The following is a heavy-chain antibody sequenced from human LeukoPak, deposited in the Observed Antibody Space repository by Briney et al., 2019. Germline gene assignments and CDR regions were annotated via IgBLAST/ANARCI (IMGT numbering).Heavy chain of an antibody. CDR2: IRHDGSDE. CDR3: ARDGFGSYFSLDY. D-gene: IGHD3-10*01. Sequence: GGSLRLSCVASGFKLSDYYMSWVRQAPGKGLEWVADIRHDGSDEYNVDSVKGRFTISRDNAKNSLFLQMNSLRAEDTAAYYCARDGFGSYFSLDYWGQGAMVTVSS. V-gene: IGHV3-7*04. CDR1: GFKLSDYY. J-gene: IGHJ4*02.